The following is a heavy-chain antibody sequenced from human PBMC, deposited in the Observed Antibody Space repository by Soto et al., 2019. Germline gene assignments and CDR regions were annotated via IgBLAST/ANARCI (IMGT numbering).Heavy chain of an antibody. CDR1: GFTFSSYS. V-gene: IGHV3-21*01. CDR3: ARDHNYCSGGSCYSDY. D-gene: IGHD2-15*01. J-gene: IGHJ4*02. Sequence: GGSLRLSCAASGFTFSSYSMNWVRQAPGKGLEWVSSISSSSSYIYYADSVKGRFTISRDNAKNSLYLQMNSLRAEDTAVYYCARDHNYCSGGSCYSDYWGQGTLVTVSS. CDR2: ISSSSSYI.